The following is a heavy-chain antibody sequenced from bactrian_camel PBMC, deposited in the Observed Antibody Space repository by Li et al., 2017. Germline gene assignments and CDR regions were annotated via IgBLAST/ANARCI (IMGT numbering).Heavy chain of an antibody. V-gene: IGHV3S31*01. CDR3: AAGKFMTYTNCRHWPETPGDRATY. Sequence: VQLVESGGGSVQSGGSLRLSCVASGIKISNKCMSWFRQAPGKEREGVAAASTSGGRTSTFYADSVKGRFTISQDNAKNTLYLQMNSLKPEDTAMYFCAAGKFMTYTNCRHWPETPGDRATYWGQGTQVTVS. J-gene: IGHJ4*01. CDR1: GIKISNKC. CDR2: STSGGRTST. D-gene: IGHD3*01.